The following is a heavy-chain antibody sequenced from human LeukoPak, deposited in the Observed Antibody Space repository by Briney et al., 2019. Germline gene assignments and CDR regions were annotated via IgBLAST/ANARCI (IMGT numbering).Heavy chain of an antibody. Sequence: SETLSLTCTVSGGSISSSSYYWGWIRQHPGKGLEWIGYIYYSGSTYYNPSLKSRVTISVDTSKNQFSLKLSSVTAADTAVYYCARADYDILTGQTYNWFDPWGQGTLVTVSS. CDR2: IYYSGST. V-gene: IGHV4-31*03. CDR3: ARADYDILTGQTYNWFDP. CDR1: GGSISSSSYY. J-gene: IGHJ5*02. D-gene: IGHD3-9*01.